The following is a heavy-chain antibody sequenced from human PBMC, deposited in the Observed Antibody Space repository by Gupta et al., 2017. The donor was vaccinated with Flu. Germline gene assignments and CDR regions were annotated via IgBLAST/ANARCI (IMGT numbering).Heavy chain of an antibody. CDR3: ARGMDGGWFDP. V-gene: IGHV3-73*01. CDR1: GFTFSGST. Sequence: EAQLVESGGGLVQPGGSLKLSCAASGFTFSGSTMHWVRQASGKGLEWVSRIRSKANSYATVYAASVKGRFTISRDDSKNTAYLQMNSLQTDDTAVYYCARGMDGGWFDPRGQGTLVTVSS. D-gene: IGHD2-2*03. J-gene: IGHJ5*02. CDR2: IRSKANSYAT.